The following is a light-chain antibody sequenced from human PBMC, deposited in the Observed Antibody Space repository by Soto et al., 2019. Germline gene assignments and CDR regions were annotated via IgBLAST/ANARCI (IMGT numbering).Light chain of an antibody. J-gene: IGKJ1*01. CDR1: QSVSRI. V-gene: IGKV3-15*01. Sequence: EIVMTQSPATLSVSPGERTTLSCRASQSVSRILAWYQQKPGQAPRLLIYGASTRATGIPVRFSGSGSGTDFTLTISRLEPEDFAVYYCQQYVSSPWAFGQGTKVDIK. CDR3: QQYVSSPWA. CDR2: GAS.